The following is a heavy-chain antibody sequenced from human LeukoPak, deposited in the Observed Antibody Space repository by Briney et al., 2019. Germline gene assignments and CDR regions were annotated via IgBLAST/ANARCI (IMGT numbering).Heavy chain of an antibody. J-gene: IGHJ4*02. CDR3: AKHKVGGRWELPRDYFDY. CDR2: IYYGGST. CDR1: GGSISSYY. D-gene: IGHD1-26*01. V-gene: IGHV4-59*08. Sequence: PSETLSLTCTVSGGSISSYYWSWIRQPPGKGLEWIGYIYYGGSTNYNPSLKSRVTISVDTSKNQFSLKLGSVTAADTAVYYCAKHKVGGRWELPRDYFDYWGQGTLVTVSS.